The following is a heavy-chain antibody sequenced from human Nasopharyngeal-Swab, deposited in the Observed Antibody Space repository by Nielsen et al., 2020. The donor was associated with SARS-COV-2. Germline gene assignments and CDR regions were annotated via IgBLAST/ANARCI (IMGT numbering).Heavy chain of an antibody. CDR2: IYYSGST. V-gene: IGHV4-59*01. CDR3: ARHVPAILWFGVQGYYGMDV. J-gene: IGHJ6*02. CDR1: GGSISSYY. D-gene: IGHD3-10*01. Sequence: SETLSLTCTVSGGSISSYYWSWIRQPPGKGLEWIGYIYYSGSTNYNPSPKSRVTISVDTSKNQFSLKLSSVTAADTAVYYCARHVPAILWFGVQGYYGMDVWGQGTTVTVSS.